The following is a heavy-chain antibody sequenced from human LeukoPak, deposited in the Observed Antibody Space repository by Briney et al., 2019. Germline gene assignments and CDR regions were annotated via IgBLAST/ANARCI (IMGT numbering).Heavy chain of an antibody. D-gene: IGHD2-15*01. CDR3: ARGVTLGYCSGGSCSYYFDY. CDR2: IYTSGST. J-gene: IGHJ4*02. Sequence: SETLSLTCTVSGGSISSYYWSWIRQPAGKGLEWIGRIYTSGSTNYNPSLKSRVTMSVDTSKNQFSLKLSSVTAADTAVYYCARGVTLGYCSGGSCSYYFDYWGQGTLVTVSS. CDR1: GGSISSYY. V-gene: IGHV4-4*07.